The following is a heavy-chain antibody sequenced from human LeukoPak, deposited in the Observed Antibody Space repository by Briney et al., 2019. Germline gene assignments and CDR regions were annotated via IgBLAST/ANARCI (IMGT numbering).Heavy chain of an antibody. CDR2: INHSGST. Sequence: PSETLSLTCAVYGGSFSGYYWSWIRQPPGKGLEWIGEINHSGSTNYNPSLKSRVTISVDTSKNQFSLKPSSVTAADTAVYYCARDHSSSGYYYWGQGTLVTVSS. CDR3: ARDHSSSGYYY. CDR1: GGSFSGYY. J-gene: IGHJ4*02. V-gene: IGHV4-34*01. D-gene: IGHD3-22*01.